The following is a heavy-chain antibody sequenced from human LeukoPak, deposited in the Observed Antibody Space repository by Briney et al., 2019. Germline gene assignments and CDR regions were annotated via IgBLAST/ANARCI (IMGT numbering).Heavy chain of an antibody. D-gene: IGHD2-15*01. J-gene: IGHJ5*01. Sequence: GGSLRLSCAASGFTFGTYSMSWVRQAPGKGPEWLSYISTSSITKYYADSVKGRFTISRDDAKNSLSLQMNSLRADDTAVYYCAKEMGFCSGGSCYRWFDSWGQGTLVTVSS. CDR1: GFTFGTYS. CDR3: AKEMGFCSGGSCYRWFDS. CDR2: ISTSSITK. V-gene: IGHV3-48*01.